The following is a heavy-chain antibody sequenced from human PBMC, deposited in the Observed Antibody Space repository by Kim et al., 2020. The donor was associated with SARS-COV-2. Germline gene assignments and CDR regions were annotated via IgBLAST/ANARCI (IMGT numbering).Heavy chain of an antibody. Sequence: DADSVKGRFTISRDNAKNSLYLQMNSLRAEDRAVYYCARVSLGGSSSDYWGQGTLVTVSS. J-gene: IGHJ4*02. CDR3: ARVSLGGSSSDY. D-gene: IGHD6-13*01. V-gene: IGHV3-11*04.